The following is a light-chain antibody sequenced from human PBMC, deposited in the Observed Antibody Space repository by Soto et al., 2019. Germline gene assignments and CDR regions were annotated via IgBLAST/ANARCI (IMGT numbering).Light chain of an antibody. J-gene: IGKJ1*01. CDR1: QSVSSSY. CDR3: QQYSSSPAT. CDR2: DVS. V-gene: IGKV3-20*01. Sequence: EIVLTQSPFTLSLSPFEISTLSCIASQSVSSSYLAWYQQKPGQAPRLLIYDVSNRATGIPARFSGSGSGTDFTLTISSLEPEDFAVYSCQQYSSSPATFGQGTKVDIK.